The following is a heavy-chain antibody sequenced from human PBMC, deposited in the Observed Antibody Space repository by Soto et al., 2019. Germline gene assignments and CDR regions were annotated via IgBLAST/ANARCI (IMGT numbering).Heavy chain of an antibody. CDR3: VTGARDCTNGVCYPNWFDP. CDR2: IWYDGSNK. Sequence: QVQLVESGGGVVQPGRSLRLSCAASGFIFSSYGMHWVRQAPSKGLEWVAVIWYDGSNKYYADSVKGRFTISRDNSKNTLYLQMNSLRAEDTAVYYCVTGARDCTNGVCYPNWFDPWGQGTLVTVSS. D-gene: IGHD2-8*01. CDR1: GFIFSSYG. V-gene: IGHV3-33*01. J-gene: IGHJ5*02.